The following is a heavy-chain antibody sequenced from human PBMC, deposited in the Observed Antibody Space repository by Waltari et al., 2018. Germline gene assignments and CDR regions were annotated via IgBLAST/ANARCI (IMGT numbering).Heavy chain of an antibody. J-gene: IGHJ6*03. CDR1: GGSISSYY. D-gene: IGHD2-15*01. CDR3: ARVHCSGGSCYSNYYYYMDV. V-gene: IGHV4-59*01. CDR2: ISYSGST. Sequence: VQLQESGPGLVKPSETLSLTCTVPGGSISSYYLSWNRQPPGKGLEWIGYISYSGSTNYNPSLKSRVTISVDTSKNQFSLKRSSVTAADTAVYYCARVHCSGGSCYSNYYYYMDVWGKGTTVTVSS.